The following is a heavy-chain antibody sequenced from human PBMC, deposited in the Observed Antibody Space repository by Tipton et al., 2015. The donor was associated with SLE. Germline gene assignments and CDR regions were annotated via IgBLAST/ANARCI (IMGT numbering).Heavy chain of an antibody. V-gene: IGHV3-30*02. Sequence: SLRLSCAASGFTFSNYGLHWVRQDPGKGLGWAAFIRYDGSNKYYADSVKGRFTISRVNAKNSLYLQMNSLRAEETAVYYRCTYSGVYWGQGTRVTVSS. D-gene: IGHD1-26*01. J-gene: IGHJ4*02. CDR3: CTYSGVY. CDR2: IRYDGSNK. CDR1: GFTFSNYG.